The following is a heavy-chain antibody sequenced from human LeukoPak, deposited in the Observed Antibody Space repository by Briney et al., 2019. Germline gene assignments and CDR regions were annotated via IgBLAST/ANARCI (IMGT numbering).Heavy chain of an antibody. CDR1: GFTFRTYW. J-gene: IGHJ4*02. V-gene: IGHV3-7*01. CDR2: IKEDGSEQ. Sequence: EGSLRLSCAVSGFTFRTYWMSWVRQAPGKGLEWVANIKEDGSEQYYVNSLKGRFTISRDNVKNSLYLQMNSLRVEDSAVYYCARDSFETDIDYWGQGTLVTVSS. CDR3: ARDSFETDIDY. D-gene: IGHD1-14*01.